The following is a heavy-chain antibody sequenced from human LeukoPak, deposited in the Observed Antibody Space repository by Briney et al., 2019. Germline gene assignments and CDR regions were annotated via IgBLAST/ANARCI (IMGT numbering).Heavy chain of an antibody. J-gene: IGHJ3*02. CDR1: GGSIRSDY. V-gene: IGHV4-59*01. D-gene: IGHD3-9*01. CDR3: ARGEGRYFDWLIDAFDI. CDR2: VHHSGTT. Sequence: SETLSLTCSVSGGSIRSDYWSWIRQPPGKGLEWIGYVHHSGTTNYNPSLKSRVTISLDTSKNQFSLRLTSVTAADTGVYYCARGEGRYFDWLIDAFDIWGQGTMVTVSS.